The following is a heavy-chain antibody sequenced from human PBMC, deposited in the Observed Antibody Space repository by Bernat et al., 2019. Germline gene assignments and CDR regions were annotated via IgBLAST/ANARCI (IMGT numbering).Heavy chain of an antibody. J-gene: IGHJ4*02. V-gene: IGHV3-7*01. CDR3: ARGAGTLDY. CDR1: GFTFSSYW. Sequence: EVQLVESGGGLVQPGGSLRLSCVASGFIASGFTFSSYWMHWVRQVPGKGLEWVANIKRDGTEIYYVDSVKGRFTVSRDSAKNSLYLQMNSLRAEDTAVYYCARGAGTLDYWGQGTLVTVSS. D-gene: IGHD1-7*01. CDR2: IKRDGTEI.